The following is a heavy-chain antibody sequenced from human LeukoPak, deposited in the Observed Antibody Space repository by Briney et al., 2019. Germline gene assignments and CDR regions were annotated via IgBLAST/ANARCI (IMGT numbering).Heavy chain of an antibody. CDR2: IYTSGGT. J-gene: IGHJ3*02. D-gene: IGHD2-8*01. CDR3: AKRANCFYI. CDR1: GGSISSGYYY. V-gene: IGHV4-61*02. Sequence: SETLSLTCTVSGGSISSGYYYWNWIRQPAGKGLEWIGRIYTSGGTNYNPSLKSRVTISLDTSKNQCSLKLTSVTAADTAVYYCAKRANCFYIWGQGTNVTVPS.